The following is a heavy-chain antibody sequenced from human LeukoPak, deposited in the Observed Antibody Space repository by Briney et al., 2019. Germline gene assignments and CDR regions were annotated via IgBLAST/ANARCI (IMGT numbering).Heavy chain of an antibody. J-gene: IGHJ3*02. CDR3: ARQYYYDSSARGAFDI. Sequence: GESLKISCKGSGYSFTSYWIGWVRQMPGKGLEWMGIIYPGDSGTRYSPSFQGQVTISADKSISTAYLQWSSLKASDTAMYYCARQYYYDSSARGAFDIWGQGTMVTVSS. CDR1: GYSFTSYW. V-gene: IGHV5-51*01. D-gene: IGHD3-22*01. CDR2: IYPGDSGT.